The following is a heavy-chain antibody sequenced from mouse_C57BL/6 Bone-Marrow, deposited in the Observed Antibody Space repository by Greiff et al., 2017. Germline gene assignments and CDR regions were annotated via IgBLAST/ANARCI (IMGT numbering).Heavy chain of an antibody. V-gene: IGHV5-9*04. CDR3: ARRRGFDYGSPYYSAMDY. CDR1: GFTFSSYT. Sequence: EVQLQQSGGGLVKPGGSLKLSCAASGFTFSSYTMSWVRQTPEKRLEWVATISGGGGNTYYPDSVKGRFTISRDNAKNTLYLQMSSLRSEDTALYYCARRRGFDYGSPYYSAMDYWGQGASVTVSS. D-gene: IGHD1-1*01. J-gene: IGHJ4*01. CDR2: ISGGGGNT.